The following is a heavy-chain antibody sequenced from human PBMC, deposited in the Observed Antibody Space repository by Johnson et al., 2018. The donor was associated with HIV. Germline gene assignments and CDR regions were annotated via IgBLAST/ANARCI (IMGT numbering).Heavy chain of an antibody. V-gene: IGHV3-20*01. D-gene: IGHD3-16*01. J-gene: IGHJ3*02. Sequence: VQLVESGGGLVQPGGSLRLSCAASGFTFDDYGMSWVRQAPGKGLEWVSGINWNGGSTGYADSVKGRFTISRDNAKNSLYLQMNSLRHNWGDRRCTGGCGFDIWGQGTMVTVSS. CDR2: INWNGGST. CDR1: GFTFDDYG. CDR3: GGCGFDI.